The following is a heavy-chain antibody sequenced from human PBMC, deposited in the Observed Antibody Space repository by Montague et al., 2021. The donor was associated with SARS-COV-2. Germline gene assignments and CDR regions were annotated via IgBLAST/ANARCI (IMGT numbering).Heavy chain of an antibody. CDR2: IYRGGDT. V-gene: IGHV3-53*04. CDR1: GFTVSSSY. CDR3: TRSVAAAGTFYYYYGMDV. J-gene: IGHJ6*02. Sequence: SLRPSCAASGFTVSSSYMSWVRQAPGKGLEWVSVIYRGGDTYYADSVKGRFTISRHNSKNTLYLEMNSLRGEDTAVYYCTRSVAAAGTFYYYYGMDVWGQGTTVTVSS. D-gene: IGHD6-13*01.